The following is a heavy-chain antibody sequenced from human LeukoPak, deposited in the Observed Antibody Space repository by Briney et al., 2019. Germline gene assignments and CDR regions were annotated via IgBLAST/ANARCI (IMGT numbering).Heavy chain of an antibody. CDR2: IIPIFGTA. Sequence: VASVNVSCRASGGTFSSYAISGVRQAPGQGREGRGGIIPIFGTANYAQKFQGRVTITADESTSTAYMELSSLRSEGTAVYYCARSTRHWNDVPVGWFDPCGQATLATVPS. V-gene: IGHV1-69*13. CDR1: GGTFSSYA. D-gene: IGHD1-1*01. CDR3: ARSTRHWNDVPVGWFDP. J-gene: IGHJ5*02.